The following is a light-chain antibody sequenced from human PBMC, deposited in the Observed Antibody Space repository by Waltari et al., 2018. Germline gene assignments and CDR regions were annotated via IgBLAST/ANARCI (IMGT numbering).Light chain of an antibody. Sequence: QTVVTQEPSLSVSPGATVTPTCSLSSGPVSTTSYATWYQQSPGQAPRTLVYKADSRSSGVPDRFSGAILGNKAALTITGAQADDESDYYCALYMGSGIWVFGGGTKLTVL. CDR2: KAD. CDR1: SGPVSTTSY. V-gene: IGLV8-61*01. CDR3: ALYMGSGIWV. J-gene: IGLJ3*02.